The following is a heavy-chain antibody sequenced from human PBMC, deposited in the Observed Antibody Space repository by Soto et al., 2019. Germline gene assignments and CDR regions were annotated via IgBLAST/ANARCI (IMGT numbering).Heavy chain of an antibody. CDR2: IDPSDSQT. J-gene: IGHJ4*02. CDR1: GDSFAGYW. CDR3: ARQIYDSDTGPNFQYYFDS. V-gene: IGHV5-10-1*01. Sequence: SLKISCKGSGDSFAGYWITWVRQKPGKGLEWMGRIDPSDSQTYYSPSFRGHVTISVTKSITTVFLQWSSLRASDTAMYYCARQIYDSDTGPNFQYYFDSWGQGTQVTVYS. D-gene: IGHD3-22*01.